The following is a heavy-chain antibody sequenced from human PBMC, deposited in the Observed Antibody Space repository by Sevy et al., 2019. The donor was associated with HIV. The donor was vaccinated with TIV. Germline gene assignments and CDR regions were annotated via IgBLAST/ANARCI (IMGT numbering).Heavy chain of an antibody. CDR3: ARDYVVPTTIDYFYYGMDV. V-gene: IGHV3-21*01. D-gene: IGHD2-2*01. CDR2: ISSSSSYI. J-gene: IGHJ6*02. CDR1: GFTFSSYN. Sequence: GGSLRLSCAASGFTFSSYNMNWVRQAPGKGLEWVSSISSSSSYIYYTDSLKGRFTISRDNAKNSLYLQMNSLTAEDTAVYYCARDYVVPTTIDYFYYGMDVWGRGTTVTVSS.